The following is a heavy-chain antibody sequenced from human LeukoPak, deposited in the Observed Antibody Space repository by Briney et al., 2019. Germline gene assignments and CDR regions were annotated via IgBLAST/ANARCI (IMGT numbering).Heavy chain of an antibody. CDR2: IYYSGST. Sequence: SETLSLTCTVSGGSISSYYWSWIRQPPGKGLEWIGYIYYSGSTNYNPSLKSRVTISVDTSKNQFSLKLSSVTAADTAVYYCAREGTATDGMGFDYWGQGTLVTVSS. CDR1: GGSISSYY. D-gene: IGHD6-13*01. V-gene: IGHV4-59*12. CDR3: AREGTATDGMGFDY. J-gene: IGHJ4*02.